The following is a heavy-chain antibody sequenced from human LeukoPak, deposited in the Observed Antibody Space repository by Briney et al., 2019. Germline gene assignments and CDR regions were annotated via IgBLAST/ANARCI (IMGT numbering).Heavy chain of an antibody. CDR3: ARAAYYDILTGYARTENYYYGMDV. CDR2: INHSGST. Sequence: SETLSLTCAVYGGSFGGYYWSWIRQPPGKGLEWIGEINHSGSTNYNPSLKSRVTISVDTSKNQFSLKLSSVTAADTAVYYCARAAYYDILTGYARTENYYYGMDVWGQGTTVTVSS. V-gene: IGHV4-34*01. J-gene: IGHJ6*02. D-gene: IGHD3-9*01. CDR1: GGSFGGYY.